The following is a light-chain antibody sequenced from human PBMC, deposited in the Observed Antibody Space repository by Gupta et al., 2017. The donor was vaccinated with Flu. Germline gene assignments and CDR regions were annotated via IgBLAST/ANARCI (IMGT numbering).Light chain of an antibody. CDR3: QQYGSSPQT. Sequence: ERATRSCRARQSVTSNYLAWYQQKPGQAPRLLIYRASSRATDIPDRFSGSGSGTDFTLTISRLEPEDFAVFYCQQYGSSPQTFGQGTKVEIK. V-gene: IGKV3-20*01. CDR2: RAS. CDR1: QSVTSNY. J-gene: IGKJ1*01.